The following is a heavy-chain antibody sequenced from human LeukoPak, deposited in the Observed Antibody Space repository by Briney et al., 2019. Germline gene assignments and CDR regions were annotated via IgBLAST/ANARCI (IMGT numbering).Heavy chain of an antibody. CDR3: ARRRYYYDSSGYTVYYFDY. CDR2: IYYSGST. CDR1: GGSISSYY. V-gene: IGHV4-59*08. D-gene: IGHD3-22*01. J-gene: IGHJ4*02. Sequence: SETLSLTCTVSGGSISSYYWSWIRQPPGKGLEWIGDIYYSGSTNYNPSLKSRVTISVDTSKNQFSLKLSSVTAADTAVYYCARRRYYYDSSGYTVYYFDYWGQGTLVTVSS.